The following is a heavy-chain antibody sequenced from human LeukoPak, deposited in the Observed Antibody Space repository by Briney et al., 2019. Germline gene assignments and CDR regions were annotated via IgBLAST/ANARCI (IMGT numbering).Heavy chain of an antibody. J-gene: IGHJ4*02. CDR2: ISYDGRNK. CDR3: ARDGYDLDTPMVSTIFDY. V-gene: IGHV3-30*04. D-gene: IGHD5-18*01. CDR1: GFTFCGYA. Sequence: GGSLRLSCAASGFTFCGYAMHWVRQAPGKGLEWVAVISYDGRNKYYADSVKGRFSISRDNSKSTLYLQMNSLRVEDTAVYYCARDGYDLDTPMVSTIFDYWGQGTLVTVSS.